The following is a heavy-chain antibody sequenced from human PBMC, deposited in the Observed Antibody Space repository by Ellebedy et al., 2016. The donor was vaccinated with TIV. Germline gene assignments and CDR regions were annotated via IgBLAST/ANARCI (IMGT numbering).Heavy chain of an antibody. CDR3: AKASYSSTRYGMDV. D-gene: IGHD6-13*01. Sequence: GESLKISCAASGFTFRNHAMSWVRQAPGKGLEWVSAISDDGTGTYYADSVKGRFTVSRDNSKNTLYLQMNSLRAEDTAVYYCAKASYSSTRYGMDVWGQGTTVTVSS. J-gene: IGHJ6*02. V-gene: IGHV3-23*01. CDR2: ISDDGTGT. CDR1: GFTFRNHA.